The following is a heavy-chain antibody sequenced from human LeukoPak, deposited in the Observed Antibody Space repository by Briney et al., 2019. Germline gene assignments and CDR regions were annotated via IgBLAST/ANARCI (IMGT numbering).Heavy chain of an antibody. CDR1: GFTFSSYG. V-gene: IGHV3-30*18. CDR3: AKDSYDSSGYYGPHLGY. CDR2: ISYDGSNK. D-gene: IGHD3-22*01. Sequence: GGSLRLSCAASGFTFSSYGMHWVRQAPGKGLEWVAVISYDGSNKYYADSVKGRFTISRDNSKNTLYLQMNSLRAEDTAVYYCAKDSYDSSGYYGPHLGYWGQGTLVTVSS. J-gene: IGHJ4*02.